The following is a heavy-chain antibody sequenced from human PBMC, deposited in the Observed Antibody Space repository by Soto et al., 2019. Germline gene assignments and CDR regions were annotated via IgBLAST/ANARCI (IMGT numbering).Heavy chain of an antibody. CDR2: INPKTGGA. Sequence: QVHLVQSGAEVKKPGAPVKVSCKASGYTFTGYYIHWVRQAPGQGLAWMGWINPKTGGANIAQKFQGWVTMTRDTSISTTYMELSNLRSNDTAVYYCARDYYDGSASYGIEFWGQGTMVTVAS. D-gene: IGHD3-16*01. V-gene: IGHV1-2*04. CDR1: GYTFTGYY. J-gene: IGHJ3*01. CDR3: ARDYYDGSASYGIEF.